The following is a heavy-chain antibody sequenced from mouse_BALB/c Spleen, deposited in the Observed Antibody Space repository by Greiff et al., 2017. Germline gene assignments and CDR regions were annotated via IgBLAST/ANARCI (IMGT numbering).Heavy chain of an antibody. CDR2: ISSGGST. Sequence: EVQGVESGGGLVKPGGSLKLSCAASGFTFSSYAMSWVRQTPEKRLEWVASISSGGSTYYPDSVKGRFTISRDNARNILYLQMSSLRSEDTAMYYCASDGYYGYWYFDVWGAGTTVTVSS. D-gene: IGHD2-3*01. CDR3: ASDGYYGYWYFDV. CDR1: GFTFSSYA. V-gene: IGHV5-6-5*01. J-gene: IGHJ1*01.